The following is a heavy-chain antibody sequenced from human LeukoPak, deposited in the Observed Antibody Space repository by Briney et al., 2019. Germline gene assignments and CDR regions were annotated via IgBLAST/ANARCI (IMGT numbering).Heavy chain of an antibody. CDR3: ARLNYGDYGRYFDY. CDR2: IYYSGST. J-gene: IGHJ4*02. Sequence: SETLSLTCTVSGGSISSYYWSWIRLPPGKGLEWIGSIYYSGSTYYNPSLKSRVTISVDTSKNQFSLKLSSVTAADTAVYYCARLNYGDYGRYFDYWGQGTLVTVSS. D-gene: IGHD4-17*01. CDR1: GGSISSYY. V-gene: IGHV4-39*01.